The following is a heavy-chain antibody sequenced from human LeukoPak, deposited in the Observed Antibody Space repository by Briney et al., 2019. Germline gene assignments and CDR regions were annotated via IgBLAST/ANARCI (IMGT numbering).Heavy chain of an antibody. J-gene: IGHJ6*02. Sequence: GGSLRLSCAASGFTFSDYYMSWIRQAPGKGLEWVSYISSSGSTIYYADSVKGRFTISRDNAKNSLYLQMNSLGAEDTAVYYCARRQQLVTPYYYYYYGMDVWGQGTTVTVSS. CDR3: ARRQQLVTPYYYYYYGMDV. D-gene: IGHD6-13*01. V-gene: IGHV3-11*01. CDR2: ISSSGSTI. CDR1: GFTFSDYY.